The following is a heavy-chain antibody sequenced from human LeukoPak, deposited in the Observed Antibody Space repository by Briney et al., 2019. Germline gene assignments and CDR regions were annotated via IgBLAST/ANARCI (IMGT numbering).Heavy chain of an antibody. J-gene: IGHJ4*02. CDR1: GFTFSSYS. Sequence: QPGGSLRLSCAASGFTFSSYSMNWVRQAPGKGLEWVSYISSSSSTIYYADSVKGRFTISRDNAKNSLYLQMNSLRAEDTAVYYCAKGASYGDYREFDYWGQGTLVTVSS. D-gene: IGHD4-17*01. V-gene: IGHV3-48*01. CDR2: ISSSSSTI. CDR3: AKGASYGDYREFDY.